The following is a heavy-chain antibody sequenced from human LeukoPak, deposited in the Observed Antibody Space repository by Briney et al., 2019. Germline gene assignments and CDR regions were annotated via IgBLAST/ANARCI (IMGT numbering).Heavy chain of an antibody. D-gene: IGHD4-17*01. Sequence: GGSLRLSCAASGFTFSSYSMNWVRQAPGKGLEWVSYISSSGSTIYYADSVKGRFTISRDNAKNSLYLQMNSLRAEDTAVYYCARALSDYALRAFDIWGQGTMVTVSS. CDR3: ARALSDYALRAFDI. V-gene: IGHV3-48*04. CDR2: ISSSGSTI. J-gene: IGHJ3*02. CDR1: GFTFSSYS.